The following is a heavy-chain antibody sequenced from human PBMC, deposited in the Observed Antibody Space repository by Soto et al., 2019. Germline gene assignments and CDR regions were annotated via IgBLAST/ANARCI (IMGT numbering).Heavy chain of an antibody. D-gene: IGHD3-10*01. J-gene: IGHJ4*02. CDR3: ATDQVYYYGSGSYYRAGGYFDY. Sequence: ASVKVSCKVSGYTLTELSMHWVRQAPGKGLEWMGGFDPEDGETIYAQKFQGRVTMTEDTSTDTAYMELSSLRSEDTAVYYCATDQVYYYGSGSYYRAGGYFDYWGQGTLVTVTS. CDR2: FDPEDGET. V-gene: IGHV1-24*01. CDR1: GYTLTELS.